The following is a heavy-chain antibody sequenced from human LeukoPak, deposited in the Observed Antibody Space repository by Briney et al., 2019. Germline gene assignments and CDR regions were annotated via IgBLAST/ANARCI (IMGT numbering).Heavy chain of an antibody. J-gene: IGHJ4*02. V-gene: IGHV5-51*01. CDR2: IYPADCDI. CDR1: GYRFTSYW. Sequence: GESRKISCKGSGYRFTSYWIGWVRQIPGKGLEWMAIIYPADCDIRYSPSFQGQVTISADKSISTAYLQWSSLKASDTAMYYCARSLTAAAGDYWGQGTLATVSS. CDR3: ARSLTAAAGDY. D-gene: IGHD6-25*01.